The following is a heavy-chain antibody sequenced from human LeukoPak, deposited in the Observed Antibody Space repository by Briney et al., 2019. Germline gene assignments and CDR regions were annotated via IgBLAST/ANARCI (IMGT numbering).Heavy chain of an antibody. Sequence: GGSLRLSCAASGFTFSSYWMSWVRQAPGKGLEWVANIKQDGSEKYYVDSVKGRSTISRDNAKNSLYLQMNSLRAEDTAVYYCARTGYSSSGGQNAFDIWGQGTMVTVSS. V-gene: IGHV3-7*01. D-gene: IGHD6-6*01. CDR2: IKQDGSEK. J-gene: IGHJ3*02. CDR1: GFTFSSYW. CDR3: ARTGYSSSGGQNAFDI.